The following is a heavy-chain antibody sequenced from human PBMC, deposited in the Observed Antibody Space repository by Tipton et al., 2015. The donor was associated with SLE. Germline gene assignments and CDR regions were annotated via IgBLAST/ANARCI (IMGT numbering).Heavy chain of an antibody. D-gene: IGHD1-26*01. V-gene: IGHV4-34*01. J-gene: IGHJ4*02. Sequence: TLSLTCAVYGGSFSGYYWGWIRQPPGKGLEWIGEINHSGSTNYNPSLKSRVTISIDTSKNQFSLKLSSVTAADTAVYYCAGMSYPREGYFDYWGQGTLVTVSS. CDR1: GGSFSGYY. CDR3: AGMSYPREGYFDY. CDR2: INHSGST.